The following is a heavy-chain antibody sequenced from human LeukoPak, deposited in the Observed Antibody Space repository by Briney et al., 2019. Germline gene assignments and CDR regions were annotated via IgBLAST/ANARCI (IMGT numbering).Heavy chain of an antibody. J-gene: IGHJ3*02. CDR2: IIPIFGTA. Sequence: ASVKVSCKASGGTFTSYAISWVRQAPGQGLEWMGGIIPIFGTANYAQRLQGRVTITADESTSTAYMELSSLRSEDTAVYYCARRSPLIGYCSGGSCYSAFDIWGRGTMVTVSS. V-gene: IGHV1-69*13. CDR1: GGTFTSYA. D-gene: IGHD2-15*01. CDR3: ARRSPLIGYCSGGSCYSAFDI.